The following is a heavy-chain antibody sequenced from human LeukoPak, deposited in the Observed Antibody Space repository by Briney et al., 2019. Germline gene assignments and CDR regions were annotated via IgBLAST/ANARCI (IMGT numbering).Heavy chain of an antibody. J-gene: IGHJ5*02. D-gene: IGHD6-19*01. Sequence: SSETLSLTCAVSGASIDSHSWWSWVRQPPGKGLEWIGEIYHSGGANYKPSLKSRVTISVDTSENQFSLKLSSVTAADTAVYYCARYHRRYSSGWYDWFDPWGQGTLVTVSS. CDR2: IYHSGGA. V-gene: IGHV4/OR15-8*01. CDR1: GASIDSHSW. CDR3: ARYHRRYSSGWYDWFDP.